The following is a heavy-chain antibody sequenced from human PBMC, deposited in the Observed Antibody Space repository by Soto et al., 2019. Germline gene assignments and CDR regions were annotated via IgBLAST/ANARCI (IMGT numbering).Heavy chain of an antibody. Sequence: SETLSLTCTVSGGSINDYYWSWIRQTPGKGLEWVGFMYYSETTKYNPSLKGRVNMSLDTSKNQVSLHLKSVTAADTAVYYCARANSSTWYKLEYKWFDPWGQGTLVTVSS. V-gene: IGHV4-59*01. CDR1: GGSINDYY. D-gene: IGHD6-13*01. CDR2: MYYSETT. CDR3: ARANSSTWYKLEYKWFDP. J-gene: IGHJ5*02.